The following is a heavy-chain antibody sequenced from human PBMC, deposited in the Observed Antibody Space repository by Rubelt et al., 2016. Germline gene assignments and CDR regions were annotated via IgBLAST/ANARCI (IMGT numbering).Heavy chain of an antibody. CDR1: GFTFDSHS. CDR2: ISSSSTYM. Sequence: GGSLRLSCVASGFTFDSHSMNWVRQAPGKGLEWVSSISSSSTYMFYSESVKGRFTISRDNAKTSLYLEMNSLRAEDTAVYYCASRRWSLWGQGTLVTVSS. CDR3: ASRRWSL. D-gene: IGHD3-3*01. V-gene: IGHV3-21*01. J-gene: IGHJ4*02.